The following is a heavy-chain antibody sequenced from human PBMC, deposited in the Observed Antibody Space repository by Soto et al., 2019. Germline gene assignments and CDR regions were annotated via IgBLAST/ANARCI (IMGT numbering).Heavy chain of an antibody. CDR3: AKGGLGYYYDSSGYGMDV. D-gene: IGHD3-22*01. CDR1: GFTFDDYA. Sequence: GGSLRLSCAASGFTFDDYAMHWVRQAPGKGLEWVSLISWDGGSTYYADSVKGRFTISRDNSKNPLYLQMNSLRAEDTALYYCAKGGLGYYYDSSGYGMDVWGQGTTVTVSS. V-gene: IGHV3-43D*04. J-gene: IGHJ6*02. CDR2: ISWDGGST.